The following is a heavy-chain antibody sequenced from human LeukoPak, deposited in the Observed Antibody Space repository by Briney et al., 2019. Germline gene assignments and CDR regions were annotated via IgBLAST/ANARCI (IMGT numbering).Heavy chain of an antibody. Sequence: TGGSLRLSCAASGFTFSSYSMNWIRQPAGKGLEWIGRIYISGSTNQNPSLKSRVTMSVDTSKNQFSLKLSSVTAADTAVYYCARSHSFIASLDYWGQGTLVTVSS. V-gene: IGHV4-59*10. CDR1: GFTFSSYS. D-gene: IGHD6-13*01. J-gene: IGHJ4*02. CDR3: ARSHSFIASLDY. CDR2: IYISGST.